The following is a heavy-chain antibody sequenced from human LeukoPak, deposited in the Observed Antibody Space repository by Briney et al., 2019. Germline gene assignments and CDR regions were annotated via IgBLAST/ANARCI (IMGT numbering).Heavy chain of an antibody. J-gene: IGHJ4*02. CDR2: INAGNGNT. CDR3: ARSRGIVVVTAIRDY. CDR1: GYTFTSYA. Sequence: ASVKVSCKASGYTFTSYAMHWVRQAPGQRLEWMGWINAGNGNTKYSQKFQGRVTITRDTSASTAYMELSSLRSEDTAVYYCARSRGIVVVTAIRDYWGQGTLVTVSS. V-gene: IGHV1-3*01. D-gene: IGHD2-21*02.